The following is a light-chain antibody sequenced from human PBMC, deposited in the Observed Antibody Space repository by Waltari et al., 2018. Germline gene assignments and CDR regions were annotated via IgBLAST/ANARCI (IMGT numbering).Light chain of an antibody. V-gene: IGLV2-14*01. Sequence: QSAPSQPASVSGSPGQSITISCTGSSSDVGGYNYVSWYQQHPGKAPKLLIYEVSNRPAGVSNRFSGSKPGNTASLTISGLQAEDEADYYCSSYTSSSTVVFGGGTKVTVL. CDR3: SSYTSSSTVV. J-gene: IGLJ2*01. CDR1: SSDVGGYNY. CDR2: EVS.